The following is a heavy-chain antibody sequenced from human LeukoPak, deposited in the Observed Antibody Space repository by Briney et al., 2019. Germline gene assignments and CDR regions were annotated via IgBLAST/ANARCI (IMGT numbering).Heavy chain of an antibody. CDR1: GGSINNYY. CDR3: ARCILQGVDAFDL. CDR2: IYTTGST. V-gene: IGHV4-4*07. J-gene: IGHJ3*01. Sequence: SETLSLTCTVSGGSINNYYWSWIRQPAGKALEWIGHIYTTGSTNHNPSLKSRVTMSVDTSKSQFSLKLSSVTAADTAVYYCARCILQGVDAFDLWGQGTMVTVSS. D-gene: IGHD2-21*01.